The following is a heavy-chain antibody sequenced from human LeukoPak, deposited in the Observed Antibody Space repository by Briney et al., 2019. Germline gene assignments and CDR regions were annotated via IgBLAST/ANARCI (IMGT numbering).Heavy chain of an antibody. CDR2: INHSGST. V-gene: IGHV4-34*01. Sequence: SETLSLTCAVYGGSFSGYYWSWIRQSSGKGLEWIGEINHSGSTNYNPSLKSRVTISVDTSKNQLSLKLSSVTAADTAVYYCARGGYSYGYGGKGEAFDIWGQGTMVTVSS. J-gene: IGHJ3*02. CDR3: ARGGYSYGYGGKGEAFDI. D-gene: IGHD5-18*01. CDR1: GGSFSGYY.